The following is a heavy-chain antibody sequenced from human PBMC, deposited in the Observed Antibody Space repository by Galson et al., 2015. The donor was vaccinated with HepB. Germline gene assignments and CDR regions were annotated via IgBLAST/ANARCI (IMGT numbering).Heavy chain of an antibody. CDR1: GFTFSSYA. Sequence: SLRLSCAASGFTFSSYAMSWVRQAPGKGLEWVSSVSGSGGTTYYADSVKGRFTISRDNSKNTLYLQMNSLRAEDTALYYCAKENADVVVIPAWRVAFDSWGQGILVTVSS. J-gene: IGHJ4*02. CDR2: VSGSGGTT. V-gene: IGHV3-23*01. CDR3: AKENADVVVIPAWRVAFDS. D-gene: IGHD2-15*01.